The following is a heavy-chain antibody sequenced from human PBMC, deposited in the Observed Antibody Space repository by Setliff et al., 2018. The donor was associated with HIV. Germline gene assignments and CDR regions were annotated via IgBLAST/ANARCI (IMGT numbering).Heavy chain of an antibody. D-gene: IGHD5-12*01. Sequence: PGGSLRLSCVGSGFTFSNHWMQWVRQAPGKGLEWVAKIRQDGTDKYYVDSVKGRFTISRDNAKNSLYLQMNSLRAEDTAIYYCARDWRSGYDLNFDYWGQGTLVTVSS. V-gene: IGHV3-7*01. CDR3: ARDWRSGYDLNFDY. J-gene: IGHJ4*02. CDR1: GFTFSNHW. CDR2: IRQDGTDK.